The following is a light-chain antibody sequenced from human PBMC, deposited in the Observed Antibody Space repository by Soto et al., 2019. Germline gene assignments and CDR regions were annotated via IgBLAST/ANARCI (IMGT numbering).Light chain of an antibody. CDR2: DVS. CDR3: SSYTSSSTPRV. CDR1: SSDVGGYNY. Sequence: QSVLTQPASVSGSPGQSITISCTGTSSDVGGYNYVSWYQQHPGKAPKPMIYDVSNRPSGVSNRFSGSKSGNTASLTISGLQAEDEADYYCSSYTSSSTPRVFGTGTRSPS. J-gene: IGLJ1*01. V-gene: IGLV2-14*01.